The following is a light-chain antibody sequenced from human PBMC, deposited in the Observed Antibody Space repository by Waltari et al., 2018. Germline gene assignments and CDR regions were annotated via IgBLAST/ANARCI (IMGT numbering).Light chain of an antibody. Sequence: QSALTQPASVSASPGQSITIPCTGTSGDIGAYNHVSWYQQHPGNAPKLMIYEVIHRPSGVSNRFSGSKSGNTASLTISGLQAEDEAYYYCMSYTTTITWVFGGGTKLTVL. V-gene: IGLV2-14*03. CDR2: EVI. CDR1: SGDIGAYNH. J-gene: IGLJ3*02. CDR3: MSYTTTITWV.